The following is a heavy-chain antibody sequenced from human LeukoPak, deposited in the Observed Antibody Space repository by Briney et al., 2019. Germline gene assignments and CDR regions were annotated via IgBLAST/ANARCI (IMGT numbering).Heavy chain of an antibody. V-gene: IGHV3-21*05. Sequence: GGSLRLSCAASGFNFSTYSMNWVRQAPGKGLEWVSYISVRGGDIYYADSVKGRFTISRDNAKSTLYLQMNSLRVEDTAVYYCVADLGDYADFWGQGTLVTVSS. CDR2: ISVRGGDI. CDR1: GFNFSTYS. CDR3: VADLGDYADF. J-gene: IGHJ4*02.